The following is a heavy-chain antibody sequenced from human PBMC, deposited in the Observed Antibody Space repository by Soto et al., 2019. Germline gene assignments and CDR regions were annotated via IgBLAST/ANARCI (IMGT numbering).Heavy chain of an antibody. J-gene: IGHJ6*02. V-gene: IGHV4-30-2*01. D-gene: IGHD5-18*01. CDR1: GDSISSGTYS. Sequence: SQTLPLTCAVSGDSISSGTYSLSWIRQPPGKGLEWIGYIFHSGSTYYNPSLKSRLTITVDRSKNQFSLNLTSVTAADTAVYYCARGGYSSKYFFYYGMDVWGQGTTVTVSS. CDR2: IFHSGST. CDR3: ARGGYSSKYFFYYGMDV.